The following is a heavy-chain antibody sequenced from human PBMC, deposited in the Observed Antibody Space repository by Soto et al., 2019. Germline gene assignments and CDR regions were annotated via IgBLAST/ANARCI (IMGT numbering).Heavy chain of an antibody. CDR1: GYTFTSYD. CDR2: MNPNSGNT. D-gene: IGHD6-6*01. Sequence: ASVKVSCKASGYTFTSYDINWVRQATGQGLEWMGWMNPNSGNTGYAQKFQGRVTMTRNTSISTAYMELSSLRSEDTAVYYCARSPLSSSSSSEYYYYYMDVWGKGTTVTVSS. J-gene: IGHJ6*03. V-gene: IGHV1-8*01. CDR3: ARSPLSSSSSSEYYYYYMDV.